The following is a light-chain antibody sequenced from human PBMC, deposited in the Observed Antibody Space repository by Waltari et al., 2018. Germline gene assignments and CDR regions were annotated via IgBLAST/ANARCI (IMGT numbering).Light chain of an antibody. Sequence: DIQMTQSPSTLSASVGDRFTTTCRASQSISSWLAWYQQKPGKAPKLLIYDASSLESGVPSRFSGSGSGTEFTLTISSLQPDDFATYYCQQYNSYSAFGQGTKVEIK. CDR1: QSISSW. J-gene: IGKJ1*01. V-gene: IGKV1-5*01. CDR2: DAS. CDR3: QQYNSYSA.